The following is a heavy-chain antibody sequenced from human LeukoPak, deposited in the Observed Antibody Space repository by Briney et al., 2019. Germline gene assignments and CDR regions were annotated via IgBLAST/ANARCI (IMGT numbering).Heavy chain of an antibody. V-gene: IGHV4-59*08. Sequence: SETLSLTCTVSGGSISSYYWSWIRQPPGKGLEWIGYIYYSGSTNYNPSLKSRVTISVDTSKNQFSLKLSSVTAADTAVYYCARVRGHSSSSGLRRYYFDYWGQGTLVTVSS. CDR2: IYYSGST. CDR3: ARVRGHSSSSGLRRYYFDY. J-gene: IGHJ4*02. D-gene: IGHD6-6*01. CDR1: GGSISSYY.